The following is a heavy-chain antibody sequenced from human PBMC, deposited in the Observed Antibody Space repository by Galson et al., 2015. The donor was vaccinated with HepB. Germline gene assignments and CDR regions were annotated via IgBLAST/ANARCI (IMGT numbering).Heavy chain of an antibody. CDR3: ARDLVRGVIGLSGGLLGY. CDR1: GFTFSSYA. CDR2: ISYDGSNK. J-gene: IGHJ4*02. Sequence: SLRLSCAASGFTFSSYAMHWVRQAPGKGLEWVAVISYDGSNKYYADSVKGRFTISRDNSKNTLYLQMNSLRAEDTAVYYCARDLVRGVIGLSGGLLGYWGQGTLVTVSS. V-gene: IGHV3-30*04. D-gene: IGHD3-10*01.